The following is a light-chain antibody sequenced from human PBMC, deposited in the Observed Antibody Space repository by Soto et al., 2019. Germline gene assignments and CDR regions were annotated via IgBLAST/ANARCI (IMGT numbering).Light chain of an antibody. CDR1: SSNIGAGYD. CDR3: QSYDSSLSASV. J-gene: IGLJ2*01. V-gene: IGLV1-40*01. Sequence: QAVVTQPPSVSGAPGQRVIISCTGSSSNIGAGYDVHWYQQLPGTAPKLLIYGSTNRPSGVPDRFSGSKSGTSASLAITGLQAEDEADYYCQSYDSSLSASVFGGGTQLTVL. CDR2: GST.